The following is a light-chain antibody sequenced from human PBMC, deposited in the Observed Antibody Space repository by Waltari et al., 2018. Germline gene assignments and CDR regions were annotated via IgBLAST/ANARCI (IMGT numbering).Light chain of an antibody. Sequence: DIVMTQSPDSLALSLGERATITCKSSQNVLYTSNNKNYLAWYQQKPGQPPKLLIYWASTRESGVPDRFSGGGSGTDFTLTISDLQPEDFATYYCQQHNNFPYSLGQGTRLEIK. CDR3: QQHNNFPYS. V-gene: IGKV4-1*01. J-gene: IGKJ2*03. CDR1: QNVLYTSNNKNY. CDR2: WAS.